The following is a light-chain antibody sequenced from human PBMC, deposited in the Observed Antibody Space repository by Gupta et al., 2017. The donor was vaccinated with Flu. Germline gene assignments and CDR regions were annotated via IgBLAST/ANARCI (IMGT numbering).Light chain of an antibody. Sequence: QLVLTQSPSASASLGASVKLTCTLSSGHSRYAIAWHQQQPEKGPRYLMKLNSDGSHSKGDGIPDRFSGSSSGAERYLTISSLQSEDEADYYCQTWGTAIRVFGGGTKLTVL. CDR1: SGHSRYA. J-gene: IGLJ2*01. CDR2: LNSDGSH. CDR3: QTWGTAIRV. V-gene: IGLV4-69*01.